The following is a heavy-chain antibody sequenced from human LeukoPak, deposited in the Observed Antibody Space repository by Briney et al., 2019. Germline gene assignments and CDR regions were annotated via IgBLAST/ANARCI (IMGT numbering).Heavy chain of an antibody. CDR2: IRYDGSNK. CDR1: GFTFSSYG. V-gene: IGHV3-30*02. D-gene: IGHD6-19*01. Sequence: GGSLRLSCAASGFTFSSYGMHWVRQAPGKGLEWVAFIRYDGSNKYYADSVKGRFTISRDNSKNTLYLQMNSLRAEDTAVYYCARLKWDRSSSGWYNDYYYYMDVWGKGTTVTISS. J-gene: IGHJ6*03. CDR3: ARLKWDRSSSGWYNDYYYYMDV.